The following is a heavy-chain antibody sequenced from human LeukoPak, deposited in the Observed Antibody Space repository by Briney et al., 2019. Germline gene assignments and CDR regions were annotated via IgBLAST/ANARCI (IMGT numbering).Heavy chain of an antibody. Sequence: SETLSLTCTVSGYSISSGYYWSWIRQPPGKGLEWIGYIYYSGSTNYNPSLKSRVTISVDTSKNQFSLKLSSVTAADTAVYYCARGYGGNPIDYWGQGTLVTVSS. CDR2: IYYSGST. J-gene: IGHJ4*02. D-gene: IGHD4-23*01. CDR3: ARGYGGNPIDY. CDR1: GYSISSGYY. V-gene: IGHV4-61*01.